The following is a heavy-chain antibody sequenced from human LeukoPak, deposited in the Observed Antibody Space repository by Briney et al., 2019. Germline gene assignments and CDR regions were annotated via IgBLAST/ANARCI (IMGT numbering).Heavy chain of an antibody. CDR2: IIPILGIA. J-gene: IGHJ6*02. D-gene: IGHD3-10*01. CDR3: ARGPFMVRGVIHSRPYYYYYGMDV. CDR1: GGTFSSYA. V-gene: IGHV1-69*04. Sequence: ASVKVSCKASGGTFSSYAISWVRQAPGQGLEWMGRIIPILGIANYAQKFQGRVTITADKSTSTAYMELSGLRSEDTAVYYCARGPFMVRGVIHSRPYYYYYGMDVWGQGTTVTVSS.